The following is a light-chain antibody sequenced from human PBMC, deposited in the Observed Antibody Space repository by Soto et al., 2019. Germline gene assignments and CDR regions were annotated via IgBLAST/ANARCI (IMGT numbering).Light chain of an antibody. CDR1: SSNIGNNY. CDR3: ATWDSSLSAGV. Sequence: QSVLTQPPSVSAAPGQKVTISCSGSSSNIGNNYVSWYQQLPGTAPKLLIYDNNERPSGIPDRFSGSKSGTSATLGITGLQTGDEADYYCATWDSSLSAGVFRGGTKVTFL. V-gene: IGLV1-51*01. J-gene: IGLJ2*01. CDR2: DNN.